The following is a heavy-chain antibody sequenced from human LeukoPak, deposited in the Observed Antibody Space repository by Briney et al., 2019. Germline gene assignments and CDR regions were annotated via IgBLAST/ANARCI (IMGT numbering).Heavy chain of an antibody. CDR2: IWYDGSNK. CDR3: ARDTYNSSGYCDY. Sequence: AGGSLRLSCAASGFTFSSYGMHWVRQAPGKGLEWGAVIWYDGSNKYYADSVKGRFTISRDNSTNTLYLQMNSLRAEDTAVYYCARDTYNSSGYCDYWGQGTLVTVSS. D-gene: IGHD3-22*01. J-gene: IGHJ4*02. CDR1: GFTFSSYG. V-gene: IGHV3-33*01.